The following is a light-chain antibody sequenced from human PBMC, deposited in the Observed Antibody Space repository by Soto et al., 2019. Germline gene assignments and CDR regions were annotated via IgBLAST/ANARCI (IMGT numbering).Light chain of an antibody. Sequence: EIVLTQSPATLSVSPVERATLSCRASQSVSSNLAWYQQKPGQAPRLLIYDASSRATGIPARFSGSGSGTDFTLTISSVEPEDFAVYYCQQRSNWITFGQGTRLEIK. V-gene: IGKV3-11*01. J-gene: IGKJ5*01. CDR3: QQRSNWIT. CDR2: DAS. CDR1: QSVSSN.